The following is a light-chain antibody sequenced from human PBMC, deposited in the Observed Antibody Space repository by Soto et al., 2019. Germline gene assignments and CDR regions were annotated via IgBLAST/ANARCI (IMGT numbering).Light chain of an antibody. Sequence: QSVLTQPPSASGSLGQSVTISCTGTSSDVGGYNYVSWYQQHPGKAPKLMISEVSKRPSGVPDRFSGSKSGNTASLTVSGLQAEDEADYYCSSYVGSKGFGGGTKVTVL. CDR2: EVS. V-gene: IGLV2-8*01. CDR3: SSYVGSKG. CDR1: SSDVGGYNY. J-gene: IGLJ3*02.